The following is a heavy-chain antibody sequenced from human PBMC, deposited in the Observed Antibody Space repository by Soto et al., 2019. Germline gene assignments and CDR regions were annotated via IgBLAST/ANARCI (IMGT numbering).Heavy chain of an antibody. J-gene: IGHJ6*02. CDR1: GYSFTSYW. Sequence: GESLKISCKGSGYSFTSYWIGWVRQMPGKGLEWMGIIYPGDSDTRYSPSFQGQVTISADKSISSAYLQWSSRKASGTAMDYCARHLPDCSGGSCDPKRMDVWGQGTTVTVSS. V-gene: IGHV5-51*01. D-gene: IGHD2-15*01. CDR2: IYPGDSDT. CDR3: ARHLPDCSGGSCDPKRMDV.